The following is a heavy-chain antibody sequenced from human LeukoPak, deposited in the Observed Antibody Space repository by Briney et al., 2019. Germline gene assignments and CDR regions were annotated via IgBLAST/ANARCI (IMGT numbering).Heavy chain of an antibody. CDR3: ARVITGREPNIFDP. CDR1: GGSISSYY. D-gene: IGHD1-20*01. J-gene: IGHJ5*02. V-gene: IGHV4-59*01. Sequence: PSETLSLTCTVSGGSISSYYWSWIRQPPGKGLEWIGYIYYSGSTNYNPSLKSRVTISVDTSKNQFSLKLSSVTAADTAVYYCARVITGREPNIFDPWGQGTLVTVSS. CDR2: IYYSGST.